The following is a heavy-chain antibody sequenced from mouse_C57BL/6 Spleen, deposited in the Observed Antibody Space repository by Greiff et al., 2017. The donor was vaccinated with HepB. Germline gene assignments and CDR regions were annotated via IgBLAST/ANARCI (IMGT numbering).Heavy chain of an antibody. CDR3: ARSAGRDAMDY. CDR1: GYTFTSYW. D-gene: IGHD4-1*01. V-gene: IGHV1-59*01. CDR2: IDPSDSYT. J-gene: IGHJ4*01. Sequence: QVQLKESGAELVRPGTSVKLSCKASGYTFTSYWMHWVKQRPGQGLEWIGVIDPSDSYTNYNQKFKGKATLTVDTSSSTAYMQLSSLTSEDSAVYYCARSAGRDAMDYWGQGTSVTVSS.